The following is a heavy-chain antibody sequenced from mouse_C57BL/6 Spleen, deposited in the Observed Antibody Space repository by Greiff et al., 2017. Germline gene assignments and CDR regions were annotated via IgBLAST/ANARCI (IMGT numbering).Heavy chain of an antibody. D-gene: IGHD1-1*01. Sequence: VKLQQPGAELVKPGASVKMSCKASGYTFTSYWITWVKQRPGQGLEWIGDIYPGSGSTNYNEKFKSKATLTVDTSSSTAYMQLSSLTSEDSAVYYCARGNYYGSSRHWYFDVWGTGTTVTVSS. CDR1: GYTFTSYW. CDR2: IYPGSGST. V-gene: IGHV1-55*01. J-gene: IGHJ1*03. CDR3: ARGNYYGSSRHWYFDV.